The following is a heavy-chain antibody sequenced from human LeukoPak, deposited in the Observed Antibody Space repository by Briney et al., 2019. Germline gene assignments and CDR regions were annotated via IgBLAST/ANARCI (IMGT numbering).Heavy chain of an antibody. CDR1: EYTFTSYD. Sequence: ASVKVSCKASEYTFTSYDINWVRQATGQGLEWMGWMNPNSGNTGYAQKFQGRVTMTRDTSTSTVYMELSSLRSEDTAVYYCARENGESRYCSGGSCSDAFDIWGQGTMVTVSS. CDR3: ARENGESRYCSGGSCSDAFDI. V-gene: IGHV1-8*01. J-gene: IGHJ3*02. CDR2: MNPNSGNT. D-gene: IGHD2-15*01.